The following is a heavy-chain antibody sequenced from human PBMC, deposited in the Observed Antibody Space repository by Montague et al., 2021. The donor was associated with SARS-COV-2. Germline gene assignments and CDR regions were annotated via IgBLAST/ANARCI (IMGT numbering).Heavy chain of an antibody. CDR3: AREDRWSWFDP. Sequence: SETLSLTCAVYGGSFSGYDWTWIRQSPGKGLEWIGEINQSGSAKYNPSLETRVTLSVDPSKNQFSLKLSSVTAADTAVYYCAREDRWSWFDPWGQGTLVIVSS. CDR1: GGSFSGYD. D-gene: IGHD5-24*01. CDR2: INQSGSA. V-gene: IGHV4-34*01. J-gene: IGHJ5*02.